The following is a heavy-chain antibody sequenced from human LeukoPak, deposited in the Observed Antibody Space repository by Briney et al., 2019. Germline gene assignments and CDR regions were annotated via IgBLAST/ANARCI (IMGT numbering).Heavy chain of an antibody. V-gene: IGHV4-59*12. Sequence: SETLSLTCTVSGGSISSYYWSWIRQPPGKGLEWIGYIYYSGSTNYNPSLKSRVTISVDTSKNQFSLKLSSVTAADTAVYYCARDNWNYKGGAFDIWGQGTMVTVSS. CDR2: IYYSGST. CDR3: ARDNWNYKGGAFDI. D-gene: IGHD1-7*01. J-gene: IGHJ3*02. CDR1: GGSISSYY.